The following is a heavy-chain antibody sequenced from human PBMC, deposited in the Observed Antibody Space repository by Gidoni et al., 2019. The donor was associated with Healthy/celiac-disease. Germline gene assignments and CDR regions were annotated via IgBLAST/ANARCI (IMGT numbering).Heavy chain of an antibody. J-gene: IGHJ4*02. Sequence: QVQLQESGPGLVKHSQTLSLTCTVSGGSISSGSYYWSWIRQPAGKGLEWIGRIYTSGSTNYNPSLKSRVTISVDTSKNQFSLKLSSVTAADTAVYYCARAPPYKAFDYWGQGTLVTVSS. V-gene: IGHV4-61*02. CDR1: GGSISSGSYY. D-gene: IGHD1-1*01. CDR3: ARAPPYKAFDY. CDR2: IYTSGST.